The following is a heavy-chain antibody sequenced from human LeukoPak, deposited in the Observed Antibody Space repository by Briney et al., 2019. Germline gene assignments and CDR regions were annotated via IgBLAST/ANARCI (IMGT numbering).Heavy chain of an antibody. J-gene: IGHJ4*02. V-gene: IGHV1-46*01. CDR2: INPSGGST. D-gene: IGHD6-13*01. CDR1: GYTFTSYY. CDR3: ARDSGPTAAASTPYYFDY. Sequence: ASVKASCKASGYTFTSYYMHWVRQAPGQGLEWMGIINPSGGSTSYAQKFQGRVTMTRDTSTSTVYMELSSLRSEDTAVYYCARDSGPTAAASTPYYFDYWGQGTLVTVSS.